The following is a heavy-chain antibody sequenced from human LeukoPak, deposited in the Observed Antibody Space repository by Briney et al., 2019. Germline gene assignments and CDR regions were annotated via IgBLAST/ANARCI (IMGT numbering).Heavy chain of an antibody. V-gene: IGHV3-30-3*01. CDR1: GFTFSSYA. D-gene: IGHD5-18*01. CDR3: ASIGDTAMVYFDY. J-gene: IGHJ4*02. CDR2: ISYDGSNK. Sequence: GRSLRLSCAASGFTFSSYAMHWVRQAPGKGLEWVAVISYDGSNKYYADSVKGRFTISRDNSKNTLYLQMNSLRAEDTAVYYCASIGDTAMVYFDYWGQGTLVTVSS.